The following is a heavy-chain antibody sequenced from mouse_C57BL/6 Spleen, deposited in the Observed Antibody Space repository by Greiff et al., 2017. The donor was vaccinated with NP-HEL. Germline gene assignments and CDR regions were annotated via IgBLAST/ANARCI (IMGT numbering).Heavy chain of an antibody. Sequence: VHVKQSGPELVKPGASVKIPCKASGYTFTDYNMDWVKQSHGKSLEWIGDINPNNGGTIYNQKFKGKATLTVDKSSSTAYMELRSLTSEDTAVYYCAREWGYIHWYFDVWGTGTTVTVSS. J-gene: IGHJ1*03. CDR3: AREWGYIHWYFDV. CDR2: INPNNGGT. V-gene: IGHV1-18*01. CDR1: GYTFTDYN. D-gene: IGHD2-2*01.